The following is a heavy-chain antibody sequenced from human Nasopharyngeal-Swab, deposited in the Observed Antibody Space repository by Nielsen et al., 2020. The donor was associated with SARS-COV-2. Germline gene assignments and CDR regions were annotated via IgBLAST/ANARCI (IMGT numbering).Heavy chain of an antibody. J-gene: IGHJ4*02. D-gene: IGHD3-22*01. Sequence: GESLKISCSASGFIFNNYAMNWVRQAPGKGLEWVSGISGSGGSTFYADSVKGRFTISRDNSKNTLYLQMNSLRAEDTAVYYCARDHPSSGYYGGLFDYWGQGTLVTVSS. CDR3: ARDHPSSGYYGGLFDY. V-gene: IGHV3-23*01. CDR2: ISGSGGST. CDR1: GFIFNNYA.